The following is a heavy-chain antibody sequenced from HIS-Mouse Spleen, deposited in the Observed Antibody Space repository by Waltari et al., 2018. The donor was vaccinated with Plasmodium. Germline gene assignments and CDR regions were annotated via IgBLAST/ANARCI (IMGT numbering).Heavy chain of an antibody. Sequence: EVQLVESGGGLVQPGGSLRLSCAASGFTFSSYWVSWVRQAPGKGLEGVANIKQDGSRKYHVDSVKGRFTISRDNAKNSLYLQMNSLRAEDTAVYYCASSWYWYFDLWGRGTLVTVSS. D-gene: IGHD6-13*01. CDR2: IKQDGSRK. V-gene: IGHV3-7*01. CDR3: ASSWYWYFDL. J-gene: IGHJ2*01. CDR1: GFTFSSYW.